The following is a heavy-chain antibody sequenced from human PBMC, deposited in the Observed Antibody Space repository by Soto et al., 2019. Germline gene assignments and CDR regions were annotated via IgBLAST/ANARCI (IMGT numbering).Heavy chain of an antibody. CDR2: FIPILGIA. V-gene: IGHV1-69*02. J-gene: IGHJ4*02. D-gene: IGHD2-2*01. CDR3: ARSRDYASFDY. Sequence: QVQLVQSGAEVKKPGSSVKVSCKASGGTFSSYTISWVRQAPGQGLEWMGRFIPILGIANYAQKFQGRVTITADKSTSTAYMELSSLRSEDTAVYYCARSRDYASFDYWGQGTLVTVSS. CDR1: GGTFSSYT.